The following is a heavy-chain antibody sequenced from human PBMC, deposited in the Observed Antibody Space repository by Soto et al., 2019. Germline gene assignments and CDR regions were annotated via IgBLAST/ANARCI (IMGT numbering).Heavy chain of an antibody. D-gene: IGHD6-13*01. CDR2: TYYRSKWYN. CDR3: ARDSWSYGSSWYWFDP. V-gene: IGHV6-1*01. Sequence: PSQTLSLTCAISGDSVSSNSAAWNWIRQSPSRGLEWLGRTYYRSKWYNDYAVSVKSRITINPDTSKNQFSLQLNSVTPEDTAVYYCARDSWSYGSSWYWFDPWGQGTLVTVS. J-gene: IGHJ5*02. CDR1: GDSVSSNSAA.